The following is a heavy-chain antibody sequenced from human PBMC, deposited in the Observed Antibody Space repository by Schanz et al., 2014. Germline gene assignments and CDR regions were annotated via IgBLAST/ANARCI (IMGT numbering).Heavy chain of an antibody. Sequence: EVQLLESGGGLVPPGGSLRLSCAASGFNFSDYAMCWVRQAPGKGLEWISYITYNGGTIYYADSVKGRFTISRDNAKNSLYLEMNSLRAEDTAVYYCVRDILHRVYDSGSPWGQGTLVTVSS. CDR3: VRDILHRVYDSGSP. J-gene: IGHJ5*02. CDR1: GFNFSDYA. V-gene: IGHV3-48*01. D-gene: IGHD3-10*01. CDR2: ITYNGGTI.